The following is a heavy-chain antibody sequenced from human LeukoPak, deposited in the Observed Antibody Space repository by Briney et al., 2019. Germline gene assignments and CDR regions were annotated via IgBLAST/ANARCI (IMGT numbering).Heavy chain of an antibody. CDR3: ARGSTGVWFDP. CDR1: GGSFSGYY. V-gene: IGHV4-34*01. Sequence: PSETLSLTCAVYGGSFSGYYWSWIRQPPGKGLEWIGEINHSESTNYNPSLKSRVTISVDTSKNQFSLKLSSVTAADTAVYYCARGSTGVWFDPWGQGTLVTVSS. J-gene: IGHJ5*02. CDR2: INHSEST. D-gene: IGHD4-11*01.